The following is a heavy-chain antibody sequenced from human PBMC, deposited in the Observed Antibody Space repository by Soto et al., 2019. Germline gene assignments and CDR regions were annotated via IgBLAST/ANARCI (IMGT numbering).Heavy chain of an antibody. CDR3: ARDHYDSSGGFDS. CDR1: GYTFTNYG. D-gene: IGHD3-22*01. CDR2: ISGYNGYT. Sequence: QVQLVQSGAEVKKPGASVKVSCKASGYTFTNYGISWVRQAPGQGLEWMGWISGYNGYTKFAQKLGGRLTVTTDTSTSTAYMELRSLRSDDTAVYYCARDHYDSSGGFDSWGQGTLVTVSS. J-gene: IGHJ4*02. V-gene: IGHV1-18*01.